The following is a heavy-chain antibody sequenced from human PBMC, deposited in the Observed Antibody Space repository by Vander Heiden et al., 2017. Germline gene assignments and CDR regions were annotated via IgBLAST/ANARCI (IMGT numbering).Heavy chain of an antibody. D-gene: IGHD3-22*01. J-gene: IGHJ4*02. CDR1: GCTFRNPW. CDR2: IKSKTDGGTT. V-gene: IGHV3-15*07. Sequence: EVQLVESGGGLVKPGGSLRLACAASGCTFRNPWMNWGRKAPGKGLEWVGRIKSKTDGGTTDDAAPVKGRFTISRDDSKNTLYLQMNSLKTEDTAVYYCTTDNYDSSGYYSEISDYWGQGTLVTVSS. CDR3: TTDNYDSSGYYSEISDY.